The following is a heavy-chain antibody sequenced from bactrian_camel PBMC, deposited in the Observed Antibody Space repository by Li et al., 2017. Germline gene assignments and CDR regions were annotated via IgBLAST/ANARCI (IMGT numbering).Heavy chain of an antibody. J-gene: IGHJ6*01. CDR3: AASWDVTANAALSRITSPEFGY. V-gene: IGHV3S10*01. Sequence: DVQLVESGGGSVQAGGSLRLSCAAAGYTYSSYYCMGWFRQAPGKEREGVVIVSNTGRTFYASSVKGRFTVSRDNTKNSVYLQMNNLTPEDSATYRCAASWDVTANAALSRITSPEFGYWGEGTQVTVS. CDR2: VSNTGRT. D-gene: IGHD3*01. CDR1: GYTYSSYY.